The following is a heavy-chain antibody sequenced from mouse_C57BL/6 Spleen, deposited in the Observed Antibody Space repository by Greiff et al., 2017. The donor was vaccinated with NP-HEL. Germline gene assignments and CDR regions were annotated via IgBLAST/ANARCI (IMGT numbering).Heavy chain of an antibody. V-gene: IGHV1-18*01. CDR2: INPNNGGT. J-gene: IGHJ3*01. CDR1: GYTFTDYN. D-gene: IGHD1-1*01. Sequence: EVQLQQSGPELVKPGASVKIPCKASGYTFTDYNMDWVKQSHGKSLEWIGDINPNNGGTIYNQKFKGKATLTVDKSSSTAHMELRSLTSEDTAVYYCARREITTVVARDGFAYWGQGTLVTVSA. CDR3: ARREITTVVARDGFAY.